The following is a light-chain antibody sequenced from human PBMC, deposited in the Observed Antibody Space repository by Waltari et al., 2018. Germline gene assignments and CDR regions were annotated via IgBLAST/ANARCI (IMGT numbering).Light chain of an antibody. CDR2: RSD. CDR1: TPNLGSNL. J-gene: IGLJ3*02. Sequence: QAVLTQPPSASGTPGQRVTISCSGSTPNLGSNLVNWYQQVPGKAPKLVIYRSDQRPSGVPDRFSGSKSGSSASLAISGLQSEDEADYYCAAWDDSLNGHWVFGGGTKVTVL. V-gene: IGLV1-44*01. CDR3: AAWDDSLNGHWV.